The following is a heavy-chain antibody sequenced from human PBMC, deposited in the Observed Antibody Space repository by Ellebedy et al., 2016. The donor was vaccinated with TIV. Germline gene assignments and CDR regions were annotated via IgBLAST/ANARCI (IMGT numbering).Heavy chain of an antibody. V-gene: IGHV3-74*01. J-gene: IGHJ6*02. CDR1: GFTFSSYS. CDR3: ARDPATMVRGPNGMDV. CDR2: INSDGSST. Sequence: GESLKISCAASGFTFSSYSMNWVRQAPGKGLVWVSRINSDGSSTSYADSVKGRFTISRDNAKNTLYLQMNSLRAEDTAVYYCARDPATMVRGPNGMDVWGQGTTVTVSS. D-gene: IGHD3-10*01.